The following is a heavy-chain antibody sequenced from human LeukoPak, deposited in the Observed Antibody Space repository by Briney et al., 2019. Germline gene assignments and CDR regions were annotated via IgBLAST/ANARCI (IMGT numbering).Heavy chain of an antibody. CDR1: GESFSGYY. CDR3: ARGVLQPYDY. V-gene: IGHV4-34*01. CDR2: INHSGST. J-gene: IGHJ4*02. D-gene: IGHD2/OR15-2a*01. Sequence: PSETLSLTCAVYGESFSGYYWSWIRQPPGKGLEWTGEINHSGSTNYNPSLKSRVTISVDTSKNQFSLKLSSVTAADTAVYYCARGVLQPYDYWGQGTLVTVSS.